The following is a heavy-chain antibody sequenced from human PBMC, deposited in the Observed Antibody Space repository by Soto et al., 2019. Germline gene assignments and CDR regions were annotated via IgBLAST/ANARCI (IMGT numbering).Heavy chain of an antibody. CDR1: GGSVSSGSYY. J-gene: IGHJ6*02. D-gene: IGHD2-15*01. CDR2: IYYSGST. CDR3: ARDECRGGSCYSAGGSYYYYGMDV. V-gene: IGHV4-61*01. Sequence: SETLSLTCTVSGGSVSSGSYYWSWIRQPPGKGLEWIGYIYYSGSTNYNPSLKSRVTISVDTSKNQFSLKLSSVTAADTAVYYCARDECRGGSCYSAGGSYYYYGMDVWVQGT.